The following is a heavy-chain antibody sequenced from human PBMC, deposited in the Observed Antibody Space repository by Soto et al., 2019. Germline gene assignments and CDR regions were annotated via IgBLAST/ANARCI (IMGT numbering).Heavy chain of an antibody. CDR2: IDPTDSYT. D-gene: IGHD1-26*01. V-gene: IGHV5-10-1*01. CDR1: GYNFTTYW. J-gene: IGHJ5*02. Sequence: GESLKISCQGSGYNFTTYWVYWVRQIPGKGLQWMGRIDPTDSYTEYSPSFQGHVTISTDKSVSTAYLQWNTLKASDTAIYFCARLVGGTVRLDPWGQGPLVTVYS. CDR3: ARLVGGTVRLDP.